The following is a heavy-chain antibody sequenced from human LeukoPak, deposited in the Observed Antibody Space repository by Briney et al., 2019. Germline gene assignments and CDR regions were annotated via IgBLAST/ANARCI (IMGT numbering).Heavy chain of an antibody. CDR1: GGSISSSSYY. Sequence: ETLSLTCTVSGGSISSSSYYWGWIRQPPGKGLAWIGTIYYSGSTYYNPSLKSRLTISVDTSKNQVFLKLSSVTAADTAMYYCARHSKSSGWHYWGQGTLVTVSS. CDR3: ARHSKSSGWHY. V-gene: IGHV4-39*01. J-gene: IGHJ4*02. D-gene: IGHD6-19*01. CDR2: IYYSGST.